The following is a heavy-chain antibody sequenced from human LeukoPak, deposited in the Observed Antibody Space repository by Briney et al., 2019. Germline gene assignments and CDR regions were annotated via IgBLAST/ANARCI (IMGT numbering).Heavy chain of an antibody. J-gene: IGHJ3*02. CDR3: AREGDSSADAFDI. Sequence: ASVKVSCKGSGFPFNGYYMHWVRQAPGQGLGWMGWINPNSGDTNYAQKFQGRVTMTRDTSISTAYMELRSLRSDDTAVYHCAREGDSSADAFDIWGLGTMVTVSS. CDR2: INPNSGDT. CDR1: GFPFNGYY. D-gene: IGHD3-22*01. V-gene: IGHV1-2*02.